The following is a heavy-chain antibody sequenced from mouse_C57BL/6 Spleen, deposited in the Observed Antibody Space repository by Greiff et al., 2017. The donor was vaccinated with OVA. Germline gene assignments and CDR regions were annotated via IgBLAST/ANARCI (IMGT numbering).Heavy chain of an antibody. D-gene: IGHD2-4*01. Sequence: VQLKESGGGLVKPGGSLKLSCAASGFTFSDYGMHWVRQAPEKGLEWVAYISSGSSTIYYADTVKGRFTISRDNAKNTLFLQMTSLRSEDTAMYYCAKGDDYGYAMDYWGQGTSVTVSS. CDR1: GFTFSDYG. J-gene: IGHJ4*01. V-gene: IGHV5-17*01. CDR2: ISSGSSTI. CDR3: AKGDDYGYAMDY.